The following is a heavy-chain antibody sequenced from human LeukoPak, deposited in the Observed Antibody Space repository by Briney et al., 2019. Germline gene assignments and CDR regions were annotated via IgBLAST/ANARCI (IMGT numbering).Heavy chain of an antibody. V-gene: IGHV3-30*02. Sequence: PGGSLRLSCAASGFIFSSYVMHWVRQTPGMGLQWVAFTLYDGSKKYYEDSVKGRFIISRDNPKNTLYLQMNSLRAEDTAVYYCARERQALYGMDVWGQGTTVTVSS. CDR3: ARERQALYGMDV. J-gene: IGHJ6*02. CDR1: GFIFSSYV. CDR2: TLYDGSKK.